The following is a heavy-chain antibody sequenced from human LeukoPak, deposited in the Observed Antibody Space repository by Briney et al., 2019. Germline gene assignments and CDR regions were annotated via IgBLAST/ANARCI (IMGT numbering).Heavy chain of an antibody. Sequence: PGGSLRLSCAASGFTFSSYSMNWVRQAPGKGLELGLSISSSSSYIYYADSLKGRFTISRDNAKNSLYLQMNSLRAEDTAVYYCARVIDRYCSGRSCTAFDIWAQGTMVTVSS. CDR2: ISSSSSYI. CDR1: GFTFSSYS. V-gene: IGHV3-21*01. D-gene: IGHD2-15*01. J-gene: IGHJ3*02. CDR3: ARVIDRYCSGRSCTAFDI.